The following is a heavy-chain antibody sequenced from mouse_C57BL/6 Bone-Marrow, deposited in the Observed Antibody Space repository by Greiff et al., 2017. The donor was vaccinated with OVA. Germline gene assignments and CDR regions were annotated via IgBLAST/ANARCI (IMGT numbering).Heavy chain of an antibody. CDR2: FWTGGGT. Sequence: VKLVESGPGLVAPSQSLSITCPVSGFSLTTYALTWVRQPPGKGLGWLGVFWTGGGTNYNSALKSRLSISKDNSKSQVFLKMNSLRTDDTARYYCARKEDCRWYFDVWGTGTTVTVSS. J-gene: IGHJ1*03. CDR3: ARKEDCRWYFDV. CDR1: GFSLTTYA. V-gene: IGHV2-9-1*01.